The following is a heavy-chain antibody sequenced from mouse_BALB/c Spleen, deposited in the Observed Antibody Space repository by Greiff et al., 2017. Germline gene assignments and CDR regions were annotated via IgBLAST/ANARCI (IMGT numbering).Heavy chain of an antibody. D-gene: IGHD1-3*01. CDR3: ARRDNSAWFAY. J-gene: IGHJ3*01. V-gene: IGHV5-17*02. CDR2: ISSGSSTI. Sequence: EVQLVESGGGLVQPGGSRKLSCAASGFTFSSFGMHWVRQAPEKGLEWVAYISSGSSTIYYADTVKGRFTISRDNPKNTLFLQMTSLRSEDTAMYYCARRDNSAWFAYWGQGTLVTVSA. CDR1: GFTFSSFG.